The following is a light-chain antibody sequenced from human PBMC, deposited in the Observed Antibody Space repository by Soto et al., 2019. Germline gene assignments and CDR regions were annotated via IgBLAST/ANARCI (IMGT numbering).Light chain of an antibody. CDR2: GNS. CDR1: SSNIGAGYD. J-gene: IGLJ3*02. CDR3: QSDASRRGCGV. Sequence: QSVLTQPPSVSGAPGQRVTISCTESSSNIGAGYDVHWYQQLPGTAPKLLIYGNSNRPSGVPDRFSGSKSGTSASLAITGLEADDEADYCCQSDASRRGCGVFGGGTKLTVL. V-gene: IGLV1-40*01.